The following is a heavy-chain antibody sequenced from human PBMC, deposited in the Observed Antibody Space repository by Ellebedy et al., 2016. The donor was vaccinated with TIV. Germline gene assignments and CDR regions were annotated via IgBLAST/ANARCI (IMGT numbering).Heavy chain of an antibody. Sequence: ASVKVSCXASRYIFTSHGISWVRQAPGKGLEWMGWISPYNGDTNYAQKFQGRVTMTTDTSTSTAYMELRSLRSGDTAVYYCARDKVTAAAGSMDVWGQGTTVSVSS. D-gene: IGHD6-13*01. J-gene: IGHJ6*02. CDR2: ISPYNGDT. CDR1: RYIFTSHG. CDR3: ARDKVTAAAGSMDV. V-gene: IGHV1-18*01.